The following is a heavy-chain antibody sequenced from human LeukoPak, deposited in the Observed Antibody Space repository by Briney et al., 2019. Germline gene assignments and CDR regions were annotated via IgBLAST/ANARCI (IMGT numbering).Heavy chain of an antibody. V-gene: IGHV3-23*01. D-gene: IGHD6-19*01. Sequence: TGGSLRLSCAASGFTFSSYSMNWVRQAPGKGLEWVSSISGSGDKTFYADSVKGRFTISSDNSKNTLYLQMNSLSREDTAIYYCARRGGSTGWGAFDIWGQGAMVTVSS. CDR1: GFTFSSYS. J-gene: IGHJ3*02. CDR3: ARRGGSTGWGAFDI. CDR2: ISGSGDKT.